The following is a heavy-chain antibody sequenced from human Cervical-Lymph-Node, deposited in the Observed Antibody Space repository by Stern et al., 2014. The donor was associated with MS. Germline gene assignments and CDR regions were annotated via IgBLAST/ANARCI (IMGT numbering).Heavy chain of an antibody. V-gene: IGHV3-21*01. Sequence: EVQLEESGGGLVKPGGSLRLSCAASGFTFSSYSMHWVRQAPGKGLEWVSSISSSSSYIYYADSVKGRFTISRDNAKNSLYLQMNSLRAEDTAVYYCARLSYYYDSSGLDYWGQGTLVTVSS. D-gene: IGHD3-22*01. CDR3: ARLSYYYDSSGLDY. CDR1: GFTFSSYS. J-gene: IGHJ4*02. CDR2: ISSSSSYI.